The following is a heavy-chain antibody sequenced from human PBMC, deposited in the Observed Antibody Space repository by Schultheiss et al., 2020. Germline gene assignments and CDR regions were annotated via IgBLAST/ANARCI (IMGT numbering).Heavy chain of an antibody. D-gene: IGHD3-3*01. CDR1: GFTFSSYS. CDR3: TTGITIFGVVGISDD. V-gene: IGHV3-23*01. Sequence: GESLKISCAASGFTFSSYSMNWVRQAPGKGLEWVSAISGSGGSTYYADSVKGRFTISRDNSKNTLYLKMNSLKTEDTAVYYCTTGITIFGVVGISDDWGQGTLVTVSS. CDR2: ISGSGGST. J-gene: IGHJ4*02.